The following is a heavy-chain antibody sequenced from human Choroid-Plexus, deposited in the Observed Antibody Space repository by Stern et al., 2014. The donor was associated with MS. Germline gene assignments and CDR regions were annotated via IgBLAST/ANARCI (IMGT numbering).Heavy chain of an antibody. D-gene: IGHD2/OR15-2a*01. V-gene: IGHV3-30*18. CDR2: VSYDGSNK. CDR1: GFTFGSCA. Sequence: VQLVESGGGVVQPGRPLRLSCVASGFTFGSCAMPWVRQAPGKGLGWVGGVSYDGSNKYYADSVKGRITISRDNSQNTLYMQMSSLRPEDTAVYYCAKDRQYLTYFFDHWGQGSLVTVSS. J-gene: IGHJ5*02. CDR3: AKDRQYLTYFFDH.